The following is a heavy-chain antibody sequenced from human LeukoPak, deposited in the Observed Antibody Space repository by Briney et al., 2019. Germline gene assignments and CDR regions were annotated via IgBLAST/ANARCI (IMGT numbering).Heavy chain of an antibody. V-gene: IGHV3-30-3*01. CDR1: GFTFSSYA. CDR2: ISYDGSNK. Sequence: QTGGSLRLSCAASGFTFSSYAMHWVRQAPGKGREWVAVISYDGSNKYYADSVKGRFTISRDNSKNTLYLQMNSLRAEDTAVYYCARDPIPFGELSHIDYWGQGTLVTVSS. D-gene: IGHD3-10*01. J-gene: IGHJ4*02. CDR3: ARDPIPFGELSHIDY.